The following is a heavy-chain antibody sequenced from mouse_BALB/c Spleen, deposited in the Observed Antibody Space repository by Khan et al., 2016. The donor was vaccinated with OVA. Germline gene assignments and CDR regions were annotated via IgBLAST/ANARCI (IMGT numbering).Heavy chain of an antibody. J-gene: IGHJ4*01. CDR1: GDTFSDYA. CDR2: ISTYNGNT. Sequence: VQLQESGPEVVRPGVSVKISCKGSGDTFSDYAMHWVKQSHAKSLEWIGVISTYNGNTSYNQKFKGKATLTVDKSSSTAYLELTRLTSEDTAIDDCARGAFLLRFRCMDYWGQGTSVTVSS. V-gene: IGHV1S137*01. D-gene: IGHD1-1*01. CDR3: ARGAFLLRFRCMDY.